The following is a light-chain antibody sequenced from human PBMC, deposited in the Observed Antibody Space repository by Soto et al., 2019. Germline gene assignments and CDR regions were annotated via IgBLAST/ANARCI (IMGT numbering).Light chain of an antibody. J-gene: IGKJ3*01. CDR2: AAS. CDR1: QGIRND. CDR3: LQDYNYPFT. Sequence: AIQMTQSPSSLSASVGDRVTITCRASQGIRNDLAWDQQKPGKAPKLLIYAASSLQSGVPSRFSGSGSGTDFTLTISSLQPEDFATYYCLQDYNYPFTFGPGTKVDIK. V-gene: IGKV1-6*01.